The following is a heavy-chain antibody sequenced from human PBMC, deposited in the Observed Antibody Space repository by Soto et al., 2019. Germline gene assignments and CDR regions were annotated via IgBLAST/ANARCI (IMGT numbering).Heavy chain of an antibody. V-gene: IGHV4-39*07. D-gene: IGHD1-26*01. J-gene: IGHJ4*02. CDR3: ARRYGGGFDY. CDR1: GDSISSSTYY. CDR2: IYYSGST. Sequence: PSETLSLTCTVSGDSISSSTYYWGWIRQPPGKGLEWIGSIYYSGSTYYNPSLESRVTISVDTSKNQFSLKLTSVTAADTAVYYCARRYGGGFDYWGQGTLVTVSS.